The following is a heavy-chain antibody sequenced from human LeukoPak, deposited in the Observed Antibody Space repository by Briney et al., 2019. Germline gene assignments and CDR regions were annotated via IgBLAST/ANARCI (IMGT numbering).Heavy chain of an antibody. CDR1: GFTVSSNY. Sequence: GGSLRLSCVASGFTVSSNYMSWVRQAPGKGLEWVSVIYSGGSTYYADSVKGRFTISRDNSKNTLYLQMNSLRAEDTAVYYCARAARQDYYFDYWGQGTLVTVSS. D-gene: IGHD6-6*01. J-gene: IGHJ4*02. V-gene: IGHV3-66*02. CDR3: ARAARQDYYFDY. CDR2: IYSGGST.